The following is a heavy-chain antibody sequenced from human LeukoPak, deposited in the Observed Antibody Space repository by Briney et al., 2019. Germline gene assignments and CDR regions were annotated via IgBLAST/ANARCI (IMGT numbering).Heavy chain of an antibody. Sequence: SETLSLTCVVSAGSISSDYWSWIRQPPGKGLEWIGCISYSGATNYNPSLNSRVTISIDTSKTQFSLRLTSVTAADTAVYYCARHQLRGFLDDNWGQGALVTASS. CDR2: ISYSGAT. CDR1: AGSISSDY. D-gene: IGHD3-10*01. J-gene: IGHJ4*02. V-gene: IGHV4-59*08. CDR3: ARHQLRGFLDDN.